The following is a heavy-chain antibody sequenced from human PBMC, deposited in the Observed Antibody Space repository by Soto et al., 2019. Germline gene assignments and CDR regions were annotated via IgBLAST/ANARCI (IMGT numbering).Heavy chain of an antibody. Sequence: ASVKVSCKASGYTFSSYGISWVRQAPGQGLEWMGWISAYNGNTNYAQKLQDRVTMTTDTSTSTAYMELRSLRSDDTAVYYCARVTVTQQGSDYWGQGTLVTVSS. V-gene: IGHV1-18*01. CDR1: GYTFSSYG. D-gene: IGHD4-17*01. J-gene: IGHJ4*02. CDR3: ARVTVTQQGSDY. CDR2: ISAYNGNT.